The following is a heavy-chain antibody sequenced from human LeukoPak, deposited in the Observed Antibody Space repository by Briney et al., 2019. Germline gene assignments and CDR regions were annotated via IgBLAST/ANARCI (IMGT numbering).Heavy chain of an antibody. D-gene: IGHD2-21*02. J-gene: IGHJ4*02. CDR3: ARAEAPAYCGGDCYSSGFGFDY. CDR2: IRYDGSNK. V-gene: IGHV3-30*02. CDR1: GFTFSSYG. Sequence: GGSLRLSCAASGFTFSSYGMHWVRQAPGKGLEWVAFIRYDGSNKYYADSVKGRFTISRDNSKNTLYLQMNSLRAEDTAVYYCARAEAPAYCGGDCYSSGFGFDYWGQGTLVTVSS.